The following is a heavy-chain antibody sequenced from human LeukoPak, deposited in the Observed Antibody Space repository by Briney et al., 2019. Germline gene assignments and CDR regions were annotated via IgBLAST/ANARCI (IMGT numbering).Heavy chain of an antibody. CDR3: ARDLLYGSGSYYIDWNYYYYMDV. CDR2: IYHSGST. Sequence: SETLSLTCTVSSYSISSGYYWGWIRQPPGKGLEWIGSIYHSGSTYYNPSLKSRVTISVDTSKNQFSLKLSSVTAADTAVYYCARDLLYGSGSYYIDWNYYYYMDVWGKGTTVTVSS. J-gene: IGHJ6*03. CDR1: SYSISSGYY. V-gene: IGHV4-38-2*02. D-gene: IGHD3-10*01.